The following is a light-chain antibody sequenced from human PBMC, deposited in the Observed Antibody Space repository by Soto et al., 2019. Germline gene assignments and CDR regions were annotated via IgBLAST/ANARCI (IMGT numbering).Light chain of an antibody. J-gene: IGKJ4*01. CDR1: QDISTL. CDR3: QQVYDPPLT. V-gene: IGKV1D-13*01. Sequence: AIHVTQSPSSLSASVGDTVTITCRASQDISTLFTWYQQKPGKAPNLVIYYASSLETGVPSRFSGSGSGTDLTLTISSLQPEDFATYYCQQVYDPPLTFGGGTKVEI. CDR2: YAS.